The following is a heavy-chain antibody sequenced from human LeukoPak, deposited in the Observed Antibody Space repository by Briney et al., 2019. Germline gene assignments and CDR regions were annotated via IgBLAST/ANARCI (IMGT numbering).Heavy chain of an antibody. J-gene: IGHJ2*01. CDR2: ISHSGST. D-gene: IGHD3-9*01. CDR3: ARHSTYYDILTGYYPRPYWYFDL. Sequence: SETLSLTCTVSGYSISSGYYWGWIRQPPGKGLKWIGSISHSGSTYHNPSLKSRVTISVDTSKNQFSLKLSSLTAADTAVYYCARHSTYYDILTGYYPRPYWYFDLWGRGTLVTVSS. CDR1: GYSISSGYY. V-gene: IGHV4-38-2*02.